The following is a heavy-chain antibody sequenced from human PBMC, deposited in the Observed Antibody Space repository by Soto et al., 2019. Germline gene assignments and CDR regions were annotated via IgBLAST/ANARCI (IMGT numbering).Heavy chain of an antibody. V-gene: IGHV3-53*02. J-gene: IGHJ6*02. CDR1: GFTVSSNY. CDR3: ARDPPATRHGMDV. Sequence: EVQLVETGGGLIQPGGSLRLSCAASGFTVSSNYMSWVRQAPWKGLEWVSVIYSGGSTYYADSVRGRFTISRDNSKNTLYLQMKSLRAEDTAVYYCARDPPATRHGMDVWGQGNTVTVSS. CDR2: IYSGGST.